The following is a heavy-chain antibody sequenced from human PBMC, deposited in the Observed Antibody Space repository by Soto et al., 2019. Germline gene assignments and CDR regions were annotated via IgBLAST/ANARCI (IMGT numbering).Heavy chain of an antibody. CDR2: IYYSGST. V-gene: IGHV4-39*01. CDR3: ASLTTTNPNPFYYYYYYMDV. D-gene: IGHD4-17*01. CDR1: GGSISSSSYY. Sequence: SETLSLTCTVSGGSISSSSYYWGWIRQPPGKGLEWIGSIYYSGSTYYNPSLKGRVTISVDTSKNQFSLKLSSVTAADTAVYYCASLTTTNPNPFYYYYYYMDVWGKGTTVTVSS. J-gene: IGHJ6*03.